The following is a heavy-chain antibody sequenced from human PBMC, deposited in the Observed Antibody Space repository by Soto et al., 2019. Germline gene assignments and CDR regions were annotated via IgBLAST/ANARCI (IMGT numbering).Heavy chain of an antibody. Sequence: GGSLRLSCAASGFTFSSYWMSWVRQAPGKGLEWVANIKQDGSEKYYVDSVKGRFTISRDNAKNSLYLQMNSLRAEDTAVYYCARPPTYLDSNYFDYWGQGTLVTVSS. J-gene: IGHJ4*02. V-gene: IGHV3-7*01. CDR2: IKQDGSEK. D-gene: IGHD1-26*01. CDR1: GFTFSSYW. CDR3: ARPPTYLDSNYFDY.